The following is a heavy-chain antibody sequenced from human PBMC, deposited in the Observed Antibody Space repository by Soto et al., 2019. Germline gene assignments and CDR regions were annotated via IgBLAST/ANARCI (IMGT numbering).Heavy chain of an antibody. D-gene: IGHD2-21*01. CDR1: GGSISSGGYY. J-gene: IGHJ5*02. Sequence: SETLSLTCTVSGGSISSGGYYWSWIRQHPGKGLEWIGYIYYSGSTYYNPSLKSRVTISVDTSKNQFSLKVKSVTAADTAVYYCARRAVVAVTGSLDNWLDPWGQGILVTVSS. CDR2: IYYSGST. V-gene: IGHV4-31*03. CDR3: ARRAVVAVTGSLDNWLDP.